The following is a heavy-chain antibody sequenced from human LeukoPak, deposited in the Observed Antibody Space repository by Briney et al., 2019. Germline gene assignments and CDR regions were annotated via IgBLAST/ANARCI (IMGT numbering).Heavy chain of an antibody. CDR1: GGSFSGYY. CDR2: INHSGST. J-gene: IGHJ5*02. CDR3: ARDFGGDYYGSGSYSGRWFDP. V-gene: IGHV4-34*01. Sequence: SETLSLTCAVYGGSFSGYYWSWIRQPPGKGLEWIGEINHSGSTNYNPSLKIRVTISVDTSKNQFSLKLSSVTAADTAVYYCARDFGGDYYGSGSYSGRWFDPWGQGTLVTVSS. D-gene: IGHD3-10*01.